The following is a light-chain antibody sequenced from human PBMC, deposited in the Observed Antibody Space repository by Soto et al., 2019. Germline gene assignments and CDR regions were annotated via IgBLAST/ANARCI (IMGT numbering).Light chain of an antibody. J-gene: IGLJ3*02. CDR1: SSDVGTHGY. CDR3: MCYAGGNNWV. Sequence: QSALTQPPSASGSPGQSVTLSCTGTSSDVGTHGYVSWYQQHAGKAPKLMIYDVTKRPSGVPDRFSGSKSANTASLTVSGLQAEDEADYYCMCYAGGNNWVFGGGTQLTVL. V-gene: IGLV2-8*01. CDR2: DVT.